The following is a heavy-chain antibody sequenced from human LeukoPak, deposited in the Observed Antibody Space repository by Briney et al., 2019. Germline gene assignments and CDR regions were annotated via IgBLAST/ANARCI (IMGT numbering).Heavy chain of an antibody. J-gene: IGHJ4*02. Sequence: SVKVSCKASGGTFSSYAISWVRQAPGQGLEWMGGIIPIFGTANYAQKFQGRVTMTRDTSISTAYMELSRLRSDDTAVYYCARDVRYNWNYWGQGTLVTVSS. V-gene: IGHV1-69*05. D-gene: IGHD1-20*01. CDR2: IIPIFGTA. CDR3: ARDVRYNWNY. CDR1: GGTFSSYA.